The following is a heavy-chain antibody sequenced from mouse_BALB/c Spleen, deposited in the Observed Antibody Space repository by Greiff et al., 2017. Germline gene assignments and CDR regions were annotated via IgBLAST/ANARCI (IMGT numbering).Heavy chain of an antibody. CDR2: ISSGGSYT. CDR3: ARDSDAMDY. D-gene: IGHD3-1*01. Sequence: EVNVVESGGDLVKPGGSLKLSCAASGFTFSSYGMSWVRQTPDKRLEWVATISSGGSYTYYPDSVKGRFTISRDNAKNTLYLQMSSLKSEDTAMYCCARDSDAMDYWGQGTSVTVSS. J-gene: IGHJ4*01. V-gene: IGHV5-6*01. CDR1: GFTFSSYG.